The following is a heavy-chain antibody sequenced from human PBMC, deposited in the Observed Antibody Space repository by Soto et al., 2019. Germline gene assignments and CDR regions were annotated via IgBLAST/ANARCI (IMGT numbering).Heavy chain of an antibody. D-gene: IGHD3-22*01. CDR2: IYYGGNT. J-gene: IGHJ5*02. CDR3: ATSDYYDSSGLNWFDP. CDR1: GGSISSSSYY. V-gene: IGHV4-39*01. Sequence: SETLSLTCTVSGGSISSSSYYWGWIRQPPGKGLEWIGSIYYGGNTYYNPSLKSRVTISVDTSKNQFSLKLSSVTAADTAVYYCATSDYYDSSGLNWFDPWGQGNLVTVSS.